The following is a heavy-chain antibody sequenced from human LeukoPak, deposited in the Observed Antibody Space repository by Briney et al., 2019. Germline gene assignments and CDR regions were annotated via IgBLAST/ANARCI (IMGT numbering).Heavy chain of an antibody. J-gene: IGHJ4*02. V-gene: IGHV4-34*01. CDR3: ARTKRRIAVAGTYFDY. D-gene: IGHD6-19*01. Sequence: SETLSLTCTVSGGSISSYYWSWIRQPPGKGLEWIGEINHSGSTNYNPSLKSRVTISVDTSKNQFSPKLSSVTAADTAVYYCARTKRRIAVAGTYFDYWGQGTLVTVSS. CDR1: GGSISSYY. CDR2: INHSGST.